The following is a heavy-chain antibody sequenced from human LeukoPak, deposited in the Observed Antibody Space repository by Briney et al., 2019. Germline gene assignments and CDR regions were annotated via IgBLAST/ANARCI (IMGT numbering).Heavy chain of an antibody. Sequence: GGSLRLSCAASGFSLSSYWMTWVRQAPGKGLEWVANIKQDGSEKNYVDSVKGRFTISRDNAKNSLYLQMNSLRAEDTAVYYCARLREIPVFGVVTKSTSYFDYWGQGTLVTVSS. J-gene: IGHJ4*02. CDR3: ARLREIPVFGVVTKSTSYFDY. CDR2: IKQDGSEK. CDR1: GFSLSSYW. V-gene: IGHV3-7*01. D-gene: IGHD3-3*01.